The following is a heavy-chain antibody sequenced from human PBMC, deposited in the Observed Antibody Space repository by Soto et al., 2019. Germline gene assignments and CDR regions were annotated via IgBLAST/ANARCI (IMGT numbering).Heavy chain of an antibody. CDR3: ARAGIVATTQLGWFDP. D-gene: IGHD1-26*01. CDR1: GFTFRNYG. CDR2: IWPDGNNK. Sequence: QVQLVESGGGVVQPGRSLRLSCTASGFTFRNYGIHWVRQAPGKGLEWVAVIWPDGNNKYYPDSVKGRFTISRDNSKNTRYLQMNSLRAEDTAVYYCARAGIVATTQLGWFDPWGQGTLVTVSS. V-gene: IGHV3-33*01. J-gene: IGHJ5*02.